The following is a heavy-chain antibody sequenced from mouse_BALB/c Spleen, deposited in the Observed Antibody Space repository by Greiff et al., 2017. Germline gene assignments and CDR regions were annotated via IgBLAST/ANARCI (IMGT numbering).Heavy chain of an antibody. D-gene: IGHD1-1*01. CDR3: ARNEVRYYYGSSRYFDV. CDR1: GFSLTSYG. CDR2: IWSGGST. Sequence: QVQLKQSGPGLVQPSQSLSITCTVSGFSLTSYGVHWVRQSPGKGLEWLGVIWSGGSTDYNAAFISRLSISKDNSKSQVFFKMNSLQANDTAIYYCARNEVRYYYGSSRYFDVWGAGTTVTVSS. J-gene: IGHJ1*01. V-gene: IGHV2-2*02.